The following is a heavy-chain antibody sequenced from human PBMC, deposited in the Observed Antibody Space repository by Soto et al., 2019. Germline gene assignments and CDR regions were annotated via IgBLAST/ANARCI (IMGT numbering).Heavy chain of an antibody. D-gene: IGHD2-21*01. CDR3: ARPFPDKTYYYSGMDV. J-gene: IGHJ6*02. V-gene: IGHV3-23*01. Sequence: QPGGSLRLSCSGSGFTFGDFTMSWIRQSPGKGLEWVCTISRSGDRTFYADSVRGRLTVSRDNSKNALYLQVNSLRADDTAVYYCARPFPDKTYYYSGMDVWGQGTAVIVSS. CDR2: ISRSGDRT. CDR1: GFTFGDFT.